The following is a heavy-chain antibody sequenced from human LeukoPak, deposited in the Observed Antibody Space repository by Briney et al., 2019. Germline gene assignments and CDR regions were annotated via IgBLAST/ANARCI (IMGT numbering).Heavy chain of an antibody. CDR3: ASEELYGSGTHLPFDY. D-gene: IGHD3-10*01. J-gene: IGHJ4*02. V-gene: IGHV4-59*08. CDR1: GGSISSYY. Sequence: KPSETLSLTCTVSGGSISSYYWSWIRQPPGKGLEWIGYIYYSGSTNYNPSLKSRVTISVDTSKNQFSLKLSSVTAADTALYYCASEELYGSGTHLPFDYWGQGTLVTVSS. CDR2: IYYSGST.